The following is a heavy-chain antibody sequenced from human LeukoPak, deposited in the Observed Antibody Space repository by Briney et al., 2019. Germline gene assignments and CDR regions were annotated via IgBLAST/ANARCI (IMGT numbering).Heavy chain of an antibody. CDR2: IYYTGTT. J-gene: IGHJ4*02. CDR1: GGSVSSTNYC. D-gene: IGHD6-19*01. V-gene: IGHV4-61*01. Sequence: SETLSLTCTVSGGSVSSTNYCWSWIRQPPGKGLEWIGYIYYTGTTNYNPSLKNRVTISFDTSKNQFSLKLTSVTAADTAVYYCARSKVTDNSSGWAYWGQGTLVTVSS. CDR3: ARSKVTDNSSGWAY.